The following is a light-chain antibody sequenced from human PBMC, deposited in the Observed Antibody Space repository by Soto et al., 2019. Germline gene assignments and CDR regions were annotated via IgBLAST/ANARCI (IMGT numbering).Light chain of an antibody. V-gene: IGLV1-44*01. Sequence: QSVLTQPPSASGTPGQRVTISCSGSSSNVGGNPVNWYQHVPTTAPKLLIYTNTQRPSGVPDRFSGSKSGTSASLAISGLQSEDEADYYCASWDDSLNGPVFGTGTKVNVL. CDR1: SSNVGGNP. CDR3: ASWDDSLNGPV. CDR2: TNT. J-gene: IGLJ1*01.